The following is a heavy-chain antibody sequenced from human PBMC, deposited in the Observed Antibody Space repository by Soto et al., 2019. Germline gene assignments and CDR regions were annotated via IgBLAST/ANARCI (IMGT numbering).Heavy chain of an antibody. CDR2: IWYDGSNK. D-gene: IGHD3-22*01. CDR1: GFTFSSYG. CDR3: AREYYYDSSGSAFDI. Sequence: GGSLRLSCAASGFTFSSYGMHWVRQAPGKGLEWVAVIWYDGSNKYYADSVKGRFTISRDNSKNTLYLQMNSLRAEDTAVYYCAREYYYDSSGSAFDIWGQGTMVTVSS. V-gene: IGHV3-33*01. J-gene: IGHJ3*02.